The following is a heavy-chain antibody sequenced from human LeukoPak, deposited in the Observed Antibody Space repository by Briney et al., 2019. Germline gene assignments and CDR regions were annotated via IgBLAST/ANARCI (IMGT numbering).Heavy chain of an antibody. V-gene: IGHV3-48*02. J-gene: IGHJ4*02. CDR2: IGTSSSTI. CDR1: DFTVSSNY. CDR3: ARHDYGGNSGDY. D-gene: IGHD4-23*01. Sequence: GGSLRLSCAASDFTVSSNYMSWVRQAPGKGLEWVSYIGTSSSTIYYADSVKGRFTTSRDNAKNSLYLQMNSLRDEDTAVYYCARHDYGGNSGDYWGQGTLVTVSS.